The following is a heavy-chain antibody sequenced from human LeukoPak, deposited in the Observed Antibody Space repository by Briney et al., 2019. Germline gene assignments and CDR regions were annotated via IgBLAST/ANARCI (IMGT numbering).Heavy chain of an antibody. V-gene: IGHV4-39*07. CDR3: AREVGIRVPRWFDP. D-gene: IGHD1-26*01. J-gene: IGHJ5*02. Sequence: SETLSLTCTVSGVSISSSNSYWGWIRQPPGKALEWIGSIYYSGNTYYNASLKSRVTISVDTSKNQFSLKLSSVTAADTAVYYCAREVGIRVPRWFDPWGQGTLVTVSS. CDR2: IYYSGNT. CDR1: GVSISSSNSY.